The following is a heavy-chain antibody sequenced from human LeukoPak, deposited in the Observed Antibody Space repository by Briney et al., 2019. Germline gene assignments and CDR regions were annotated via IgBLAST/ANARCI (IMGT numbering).Heavy chain of an antibody. CDR3: AKQRITMVRGVTLGFDY. CDR2: ISGSGGST. Sequence: GGSLRLSCAASGFTFSSYAMSWDRQAPGKGLEWVSAISGSGGSTYYADSVKGRFTISRDNSKNTLYLQMNSLRAEDTAVYYCAKQRITMVRGVTLGFDYWGQGTLVTVSS. CDR1: GFTFSSYA. J-gene: IGHJ4*02. D-gene: IGHD3-10*01. V-gene: IGHV3-23*01.